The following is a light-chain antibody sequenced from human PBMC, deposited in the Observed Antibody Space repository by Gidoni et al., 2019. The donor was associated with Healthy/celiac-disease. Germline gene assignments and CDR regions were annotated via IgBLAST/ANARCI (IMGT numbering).Light chain of an antibody. CDR2: GAS. V-gene: IGKV3-20*01. CDR1: QSGSSSY. J-gene: IGKJ1*01. CDR3: QQYGSSPRT. Sequence: IVLPPSPGTLSLSPGERATLSCRASQSGSSSYLAWYQQKPGQAPRLLIYGASSRATGIPDRFSGSGSGTDFTLTISRLEPEDFAVYYCQQYGSSPRTFGQGTKVEIK.